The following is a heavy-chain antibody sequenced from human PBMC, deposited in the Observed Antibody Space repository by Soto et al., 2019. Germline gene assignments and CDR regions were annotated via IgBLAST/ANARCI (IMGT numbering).Heavy chain of an antibody. V-gene: IGHV5-10-1*01. CDR3: ATMPTSYHYGTDV. CDR2: MNPSDSYT. Sequence: LGESLKISCVGSGYTFTTYWITWVRQMPGKGLEYMGRMNPSDSYTTYSPSFQGHVTISADKSSSTAYLQWSSLEASDTAVYYCATMPTSYHYGTDVWGTGTRVTVSS. J-gene: IGHJ6*04. CDR1: GYTFTTYW. D-gene: IGHD2-2*01.